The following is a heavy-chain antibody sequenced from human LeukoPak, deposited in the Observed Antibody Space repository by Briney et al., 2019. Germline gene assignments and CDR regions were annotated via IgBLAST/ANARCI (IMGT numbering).Heavy chain of an antibody. CDR2: IRYDGSDK. CDR3: ASAPSIWAVAGPY. Sequence: GGSLRLSCAASGFTFRSYGMHWVRQAPGKGLEWVAFIRYDGSDKYYGDSVKGRFTISRDNSKNTLYLQMNSLRAEDTAVYYCASAPSIWAVAGPYWGQGTLVTVSS. CDR1: GFTFRSYG. D-gene: IGHD6-19*01. V-gene: IGHV3-30*02. J-gene: IGHJ4*02.